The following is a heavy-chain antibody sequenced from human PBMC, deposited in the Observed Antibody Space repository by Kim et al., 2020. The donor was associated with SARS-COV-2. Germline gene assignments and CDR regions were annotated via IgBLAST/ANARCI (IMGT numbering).Heavy chain of an antibody. CDR3: ARQEEGVVPAPPNYYYGMDV. D-gene: IGHD2-2*01. CDR1: GFTFSSYS. V-gene: IGHV3-21*01. J-gene: IGHJ6*02. Sequence: GGSLRLSCAASGFTFSSYSMNWVRQAPGKGLEWVSSISSSSSYIYYADSVKGRFTISRDNAKNSLYLQMNSLRAEDTAVYYCARQEEGVVPAPPNYYYGMDVWGQGTTVTVSS. CDR2: ISSSSSYI.